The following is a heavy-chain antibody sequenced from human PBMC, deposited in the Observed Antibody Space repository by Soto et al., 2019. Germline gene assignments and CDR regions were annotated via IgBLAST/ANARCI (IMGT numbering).Heavy chain of an antibody. D-gene: IGHD2-2*01. J-gene: IGHJ4*02. CDR3: ARGDYQYAIDY. V-gene: IGHV4-30-2*01. CDR2: IYRTGNT. Sequence: SETLSLTCTVSGDPMTSGDYSWSWIRQPPGKGLEWLGYIYRTGNTHYSPSLKSRVSISQDRSKNQFSLELTSVTAADTAVYYCARGDYQYAIDYWGQGTLVTVPQ. CDR1: GDPMTSGDYS.